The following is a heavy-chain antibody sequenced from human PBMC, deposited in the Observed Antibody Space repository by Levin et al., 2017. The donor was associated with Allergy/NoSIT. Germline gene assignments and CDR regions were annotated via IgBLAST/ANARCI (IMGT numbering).Heavy chain of an antibody. CDR2: ISPNSNYI. J-gene: IGHJ4*02. V-gene: IGHV3-21*01. D-gene: IGHD3-22*01. CDR3: ARSGSPDY. CDR1: GFTFSDYS. Sequence: AGGSLRLSCAASGFTFSDYSMNWVRQAPGKGLEWVSSISPNSNYIYYADSLKGRLTISRDNAKSSVFLQMNSLRAEDTALYYCARSGSPDYWGQGTLVTVSS.